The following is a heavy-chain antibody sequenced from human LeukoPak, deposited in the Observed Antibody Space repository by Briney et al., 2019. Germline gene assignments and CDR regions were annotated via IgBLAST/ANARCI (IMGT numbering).Heavy chain of an antibody. Sequence: SETLSLTCTVSGGSISSGGYYWSWIRQHPGKGLEWIGYIYYSGSTYYNPSLKSRVTISVDTSKNQFSLKLSSVTAADTAAYYCARATLITMVRGVPYYYYYGMDVWGQGTTVTVSS. CDR2: IYYSGST. CDR1: GGSISSGGYY. CDR3: ARATLITMVRGVPYYYYYGMDV. D-gene: IGHD3-10*01. J-gene: IGHJ6*02. V-gene: IGHV4-31*03.